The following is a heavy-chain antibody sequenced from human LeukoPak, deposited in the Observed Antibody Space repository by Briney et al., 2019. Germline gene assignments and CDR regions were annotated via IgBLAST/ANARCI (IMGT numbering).Heavy chain of an antibody. CDR3: ARASLIKSGGYDH. CDR2: INSDGSST. Sequence: PGGSLRPSCAASGFTFSSYWMDWVRQAPGKGLVWVSRINSDGSSTSYADSVKGRFTNSRDNAKNTLYLQMNSLRAEDTAVYYCARASLIKSGGYDHWGQGTLVTVSS. CDR1: GFTFSSYW. D-gene: IGHD5-12*01. V-gene: IGHV3-74*01. J-gene: IGHJ4*02.